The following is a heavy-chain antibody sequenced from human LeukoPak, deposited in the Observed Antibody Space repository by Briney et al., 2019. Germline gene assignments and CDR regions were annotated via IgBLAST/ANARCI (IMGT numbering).Heavy chain of an antibody. D-gene: IGHD4-17*01. J-gene: IGHJ4*02. V-gene: IGHV3-30*02. CDR3: AKEGLTTADY. CDR2: IRYDGSNK. CDR1: GFTFSSYG. Sequence: GGSLRLSCAASGFTFSSYGMHWVRQAPGKGLEWVAFIRYDGSNKYYADSVKGRFTISRDNSKNMLYLQMNSLRAEDTAVYYCAKEGLTTADYWGQGTLVTVSS.